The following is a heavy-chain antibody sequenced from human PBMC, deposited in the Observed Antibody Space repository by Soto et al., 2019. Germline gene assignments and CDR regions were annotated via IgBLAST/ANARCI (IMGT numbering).Heavy chain of an antibody. CDR1: GFTFNTYA. Sequence: PGGSLRFSCAASGFTFNTYAMNWVRQAPGKGLEWVSTISVSGDSAYFADSVRGRFTISRDNSKNTVYLQMNSLRADDTAMYYCATRHLSYCSGGTCNPFDFWGQGTLVTVSS. J-gene: IGHJ4*02. D-gene: IGHD2-15*01. CDR2: ISVSGDSA. V-gene: IGHV3-23*01. CDR3: ATRHLSYCSGGTCNPFDF.